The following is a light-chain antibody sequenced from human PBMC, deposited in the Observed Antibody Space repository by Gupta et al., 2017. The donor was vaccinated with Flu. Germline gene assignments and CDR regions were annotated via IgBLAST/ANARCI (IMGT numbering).Light chain of an antibody. V-gene: IGLV3-21*02. CDR2: DDS. CDR3: QVWDSSSDHVV. Sequence: SYVVTQPPSVSVAPGQTAKITCGSNNIGSKSVHWYQQKPGQAPVLVVYDDSDRPSGIPERFSGSKFGNTATLTISRVEAGDEADYWCQVWDSSSDHVVFGGGTKVTVL. J-gene: IGLJ2*01. CDR1: NIGSKS.